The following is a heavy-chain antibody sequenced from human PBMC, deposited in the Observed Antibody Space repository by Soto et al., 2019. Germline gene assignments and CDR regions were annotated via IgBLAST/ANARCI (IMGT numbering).Heavy chain of an antibody. J-gene: IGHJ4*02. CDR1: GFTFSSYS. CDR3: VSEGDILTGYYPFDY. CDR2: ISSSSSYI. D-gene: IGHD3-9*01. Sequence: GGSLRLSCAASGFTFSSYSMNWVRQAPGKGLEWVSSISSSSSYIYYADSVKGRFTISRDNAKNSLYLQMNSLRAEDTAVYYCVSEGDILTGYYPFDYWGQGTLVTVSS. V-gene: IGHV3-21*01.